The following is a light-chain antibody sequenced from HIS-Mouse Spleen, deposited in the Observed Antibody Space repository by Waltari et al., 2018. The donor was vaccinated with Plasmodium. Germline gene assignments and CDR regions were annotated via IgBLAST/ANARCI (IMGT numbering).Light chain of an antibody. J-gene: IGLJ3*02. CDR3: MIWPSNASGV. CDR2: YYSDSDK. Sequence: QPVLTQPPSSSASPGESARLTCTLPSDINGGSYHIHWYQPKPGSPPRYLLYYYSDSDKGQGSGVPSRFSGSKDASANTGILLISGLQSEDEADYYCMIWPSNASGVFGGGTKLTVL. V-gene: IGLV5-37*01. CDR1: SDINGGSYH.